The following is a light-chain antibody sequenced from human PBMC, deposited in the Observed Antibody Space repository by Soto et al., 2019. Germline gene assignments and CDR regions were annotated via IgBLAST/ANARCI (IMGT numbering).Light chain of an antibody. CDR3: QQYNSYWT. CDR1: QSISSW. J-gene: IGKJ1*01. Sequence: DIQMTQSPSTLSASVGARVPITCRARQSISSWLAWYPQKPGKAPKLLIYDASSLESGVPSRFSGSGSGTEITLTISSLQPDDFATYYCQQYNSYWTFGQGTKVDIK. CDR2: DAS. V-gene: IGKV1-5*01.